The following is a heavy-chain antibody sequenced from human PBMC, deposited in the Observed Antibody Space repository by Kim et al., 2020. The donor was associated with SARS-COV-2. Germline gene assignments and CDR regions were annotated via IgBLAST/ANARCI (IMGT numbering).Heavy chain of an antibody. CDR3: ARIRGYSYGIHPYYYYGMDV. V-gene: IGHV4-39*01. J-gene: IGHJ6*02. CDR2: IYYSGST. Sequence: SETLSLTCTVSGGSISSSSYYWGWIRQPPGKGLEWIGSIYYSGSTYYNPSLKSRVTISVDTSKNQFSLKLSSVTAADTAVYYCARIRGYSYGIHPYYYYGMDVWGQGTTVTVSS. CDR1: GGSISSSSYY. D-gene: IGHD5-18*01.